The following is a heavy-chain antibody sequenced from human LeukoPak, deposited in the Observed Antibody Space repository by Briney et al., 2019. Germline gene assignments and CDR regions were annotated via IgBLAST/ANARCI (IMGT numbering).Heavy chain of an antibody. J-gene: IGHJ4*02. Sequence: GGSLRLSCAASGFTFSSYAMSWVRQAPGKGLEWVSAISGSGGSTHYADSVKGRFTISRDNSKSTLYLQMNSLRADDTAVYYRAKGRAKATVTTGDHWGQGTLATVSS. CDR1: GFTFSSYA. D-gene: IGHD4-17*01. V-gene: IGHV3-23*01. CDR2: ISGSGGST. CDR3: AKGRAKATVTTGDH.